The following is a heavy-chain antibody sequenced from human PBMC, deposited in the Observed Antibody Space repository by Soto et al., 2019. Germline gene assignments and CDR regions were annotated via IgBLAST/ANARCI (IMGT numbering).Heavy chain of an antibody. D-gene: IGHD2-2*02. CDR3: ARDFLYCSSTSCYTFDP. J-gene: IGHJ5*02. CDR2: IYTSGST. V-gene: IGHV4-4*07. CDR1: GGSISSYY. Sequence: PSETLSLTCTVSGGSISSYYWSWIRQPAGKGLEWIGRIYTSGSTNYNPSLKSRVTMSVDTSKNQFSLKLSSVTAADTAVYYCARDFLYCSSTSCYTFDPWGQGTLVTV.